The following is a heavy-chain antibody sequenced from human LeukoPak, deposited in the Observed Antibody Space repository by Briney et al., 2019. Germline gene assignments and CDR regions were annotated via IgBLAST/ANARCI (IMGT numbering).Heavy chain of an antibody. CDR2: IIPIFGTA. J-gene: IGHJ6*03. Sequence: SVKVSCKASGGTFSSYAISWVRQAPGQGLEWMGGIIPIFGTANYAQKFQGRVTITADESTSTAYMELSSLRSEDTAVYYCARSVATPWGYYYYYMDVWGKGTTVTVSS. CDR3: ARSVATPWGYYYYYMDV. CDR1: GGTFSSYA. D-gene: IGHD5-12*01. V-gene: IGHV1-69*13.